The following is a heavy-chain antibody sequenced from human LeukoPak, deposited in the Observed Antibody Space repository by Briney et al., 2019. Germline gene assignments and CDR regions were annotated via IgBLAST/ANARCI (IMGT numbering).Heavy chain of an antibody. CDR2: IHSSGKT. V-gene: IGHV3-53*01. D-gene: IGHD4-17*01. J-gene: IGHJ2*01. CDR3: ARRGQYGDYWYFDL. CDR1: GLIVSGNY. Sequence: GGSPRLSCAASGLIVSGNYMGWVRQAPGKGLKWVSVIHSSGKTNYADSVQGRFTISRDNSKNTLYLQVNSLGAEDTAVYYCARRGQYGDYWYFDLWGRGTLVTVSS.